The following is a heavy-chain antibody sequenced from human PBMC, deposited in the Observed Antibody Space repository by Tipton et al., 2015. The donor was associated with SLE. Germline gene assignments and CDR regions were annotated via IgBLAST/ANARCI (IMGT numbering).Heavy chain of an antibody. J-gene: IGHJ4*02. CDR3: ATGKDYCYYY. V-gene: IGHV3-7*01. Sequence: SLRLSCAASGFMFSSYWMNWVRQAPGKGLEWVAAINPDGSEIYYIDSVKGRVTISRDNAKNSLFLQMNSLRAEDTAVDFCATGKDYCYYYWGQGSLVTVSS. CDR1: GFMFSSYW. D-gene: IGHD2-21*01. CDR2: INPDGSEI.